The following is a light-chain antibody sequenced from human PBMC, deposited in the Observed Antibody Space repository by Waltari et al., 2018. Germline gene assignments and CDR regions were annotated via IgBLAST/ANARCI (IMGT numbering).Light chain of an antibody. CDR1: SSDVGTYKY. CDR2: DVS. J-gene: IGLJ1*01. V-gene: IGLV2-14*03. CDR3: SSYTSSTTLLV. Sequence: QSALTQPASVSGSPGQSITISCIGTSSDVGTYKYVSWYQRHPGKAPKLLIYDVSHRPSGVSNRFSGSKSGNTASLTISGLQAGDGADYYCSSYTSSTTLLVFGTGTKVTVL.